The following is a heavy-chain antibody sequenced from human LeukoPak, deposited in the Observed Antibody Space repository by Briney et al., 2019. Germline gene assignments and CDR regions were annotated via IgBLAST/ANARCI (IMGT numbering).Heavy chain of an antibody. V-gene: IGHV3-23*01. CDR3: AKRIQSALATGY. Sequence: PGGSLRLSCAASGFTFSSYAMSWVRQAPGKGREWGSDINGSGGSTYYAASVKGRFTISRDNSKNTLDLQMNSLRAEDTAVYYCAKRIQSALATGYWGQGTLVTVSS. CDR1: GFTFSSYA. D-gene: IGHD5-18*01. J-gene: IGHJ4*02. CDR2: INGSGGST.